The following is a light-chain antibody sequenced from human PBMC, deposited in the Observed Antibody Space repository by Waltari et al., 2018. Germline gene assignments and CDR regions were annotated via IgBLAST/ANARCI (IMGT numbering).Light chain of an antibody. CDR2: EAS. J-gene: IGKJ3*01. CDR3: QNRRKWPPVFT. CDR1: QSVGSD. V-gene: IGKV3-11*01. Sequence: EIVLTQSPATLSMSPGERVTLSCRASQSVGSDLAWYQQKPGQAPRLLIYEASNRATGIPARFSGSGSGTDFTLTISSLESEDFAVYYCQNRRKWPPVFTFGPGTKVEIK.